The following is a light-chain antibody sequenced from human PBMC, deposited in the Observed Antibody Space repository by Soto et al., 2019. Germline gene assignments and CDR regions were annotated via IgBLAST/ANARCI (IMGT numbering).Light chain of an antibody. V-gene: IGKV1-5*01. J-gene: IGKJ1*01. CDR1: QMISTW. Sequence: RTRSPSTRAASVLCVGTVTVGAIQMISTWLAWYQQKPGKAPKLLISDASSLETGVPSRFSRSASGTEFPLTLNTLQPDHFATHYRHQSKSYSTLGQGTQVDIK. CDR3: HQSKSYST. CDR2: DAS.